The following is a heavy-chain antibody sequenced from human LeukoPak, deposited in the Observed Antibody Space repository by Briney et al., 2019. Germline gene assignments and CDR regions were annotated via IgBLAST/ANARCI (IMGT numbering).Heavy chain of an antibody. CDR2: IYHSGST. CDR1: GGSISSGHW. V-gene: IGHV4-4*02. Sequence: PSETLSLTCAVSGGSISSGHWWSWVRRSPGKGLEWIGEIYHSGSTNYNPSLKSRVTISVDTSKNQFSLKLSSVTAADTAVYYCARQTGSGLFSLPGGQGTLVTVSS. CDR3: ARQTGSGLFSLP. D-gene: IGHD3-10*01. J-gene: IGHJ4*02.